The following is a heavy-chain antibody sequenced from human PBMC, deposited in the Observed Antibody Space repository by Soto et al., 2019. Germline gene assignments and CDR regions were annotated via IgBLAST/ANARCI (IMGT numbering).Heavy chain of an antibody. CDR2: IYYSGST. CDR3: ASTGGSFTGRWFDP. CDR1: GGSISSYY. D-gene: IGHD6-13*01. V-gene: IGHV4-59*08. Sequence: SETLSLTCTVLGGSISSYYWSWIRQPPGKGLEWIGYIYYSGSTNYNPSLKSRVTISVDTSKNQFSLKLSSVTAADTAVYYCASTGGSFTGRWFDPWGQGTLVTVS. J-gene: IGHJ5*02.